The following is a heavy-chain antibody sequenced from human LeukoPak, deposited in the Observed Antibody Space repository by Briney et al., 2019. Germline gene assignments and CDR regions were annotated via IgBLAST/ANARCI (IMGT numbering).Heavy chain of an antibody. V-gene: IGHV4-30-2*01. D-gene: IGHD2-21*02. CDR2: IYHSGST. J-gene: IGHJ4*02. Sequence: SQTLSLTCAVSGGSISSGGYSWSWIRQPPGKGLEWIGYIYHSGSTYYNPSLKSRVIISLDTSKNQFSLKVTSVTAADTAVYYCARLETAIVENWGQGTLVTVSS. CDR1: GGSISSGGYS. CDR3: ARLETAIVEN.